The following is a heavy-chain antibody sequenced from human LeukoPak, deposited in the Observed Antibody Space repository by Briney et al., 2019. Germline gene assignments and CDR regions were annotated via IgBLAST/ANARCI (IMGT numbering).Heavy chain of an antibody. V-gene: IGHV3-48*03. Sequence: GGSLRLSCAASGFTFSIYEMNWVRQAPGKGLEWVSYISSSGSTKYYADSVKGRSTISRDNAKHSLYLQMNSLRAEDTAVYYCARDLYEYYYDSSGDLRAFDIWGQGTMVTVSS. CDR3: ARDLYEYYYDSSGDLRAFDI. CDR2: ISSSGSTK. D-gene: IGHD3-22*01. CDR1: GFTFSIYE. J-gene: IGHJ3*02.